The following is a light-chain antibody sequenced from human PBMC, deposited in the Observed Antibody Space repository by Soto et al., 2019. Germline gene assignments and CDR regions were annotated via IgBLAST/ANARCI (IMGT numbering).Light chain of an antibody. J-gene: IGKJ4*01. CDR1: QGISNY. V-gene: IGKV1-27*01. CDR3: QKYNSAPPLT. Sequence: DIQMTQSPSSLSASVGDRVTITCRASQGISNYLAWYQQKPGKVPKLLLYAASTLQSGVPSRFSGSGSGTDVTLTISSLQPEDVATYYCQKYNSAPPLTFGGGTKVEIK. CDR2: AAS.